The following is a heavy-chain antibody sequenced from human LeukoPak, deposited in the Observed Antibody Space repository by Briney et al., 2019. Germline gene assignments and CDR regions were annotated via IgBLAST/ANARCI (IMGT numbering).Heavy chain of an antibody. Sequence: GGSLRLSCAASGFTFSDYYMSWIRQAPGEGLEWVSYISSSGSTIYYADSVKGRFTISRDNAKNSLYLQMNSLRAEDTAVYYCARDQLPVGTVVTPYYGMDVWGQGTTVTVSS. CDR1: GFTFSDYY. J-gene: IGHJ6*02. V-gene: IGHV3-11*01. D-gene: IGHD4-23*01. CDR2: ISSSGSTI. CDR3: ARDQLPVGTVVTPYYGMDV.